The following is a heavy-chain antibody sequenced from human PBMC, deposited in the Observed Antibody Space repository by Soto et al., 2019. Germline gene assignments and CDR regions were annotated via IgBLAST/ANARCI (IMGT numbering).Heavy chain of an antibody. D-gene: IGHD3-10*01. Sequence: QVQLVQSGAEVKKPGASVKVSCKASGYTFTSYAMHWVRQAPGQRLEWMGWINAGNGNTKYSQKFQGRVTTTRDTSARAVYMEQGRLRCEGTAVYYCASGHWEVLLWFGPDADYYGMGVWGQGTTVTVSS. J-gene: IGHJ6*02. CDR2: INAGNGNT. V-gene: IGHV1-3*01. CDR3: ASGHWEVLLWFGPDADYYGMGV. CDR1: GYTFTSYA.